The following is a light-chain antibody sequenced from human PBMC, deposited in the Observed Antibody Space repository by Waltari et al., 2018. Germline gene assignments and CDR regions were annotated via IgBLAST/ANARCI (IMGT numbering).Light chain of an antibody. CDR1: HTINTW. V-gene: IGKV1-5*01. CDR3: HQYNSYSQS. Sequence: QMTKSPSTLSASIGDRVAITCRASHTINTWLAWYQRKPGKAPRVLIYDASTLASGVPSRFRGSGSGTEFTLTISSLQPDDFATYYCHQYNSYSQSFGQGTKLEIK. J-gene: IGKJ2*03. CDR2: DAS.